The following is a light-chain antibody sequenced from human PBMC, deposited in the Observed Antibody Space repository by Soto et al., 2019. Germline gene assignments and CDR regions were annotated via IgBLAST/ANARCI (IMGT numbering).Light chain of an antibody. J-gene: IGLJ3*02. CDR2: EDN. CDR1: SGSIASNY. Sequence: NFMLTQPHFVSESQGKTVIISCTRSSGSIASNYVQWYQQRPGSSPTTVIYEDNQRPSGVPDRFSGAIDSSSNSASLTISGLETEDEADYFCQSYDATNQVFGGGTKVTVL. CDR3: QSYDATNQV. V-gene: IGLV6-57*01.